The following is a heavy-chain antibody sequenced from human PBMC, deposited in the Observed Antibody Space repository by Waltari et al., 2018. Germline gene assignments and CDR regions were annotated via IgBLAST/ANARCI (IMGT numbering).Heavy chain of an antibody. V-gene: IGHV5-51*01. D-gene: IGHD3-10*01. CDR1: GYNFAGSY. Sequence: EVQLVQSGAEVKKAGESLKISWKGSGYNFAGSYVGWVRQMPGKGLEWMGMLYPGDSDIRYSPSFEGQVTISADKSISSAYLQLSGLKASDTAMYYCARQAYYSHDVVQDFDFWGQGTLVTVSS. CDR2: LYPGDSDI. CDR3: ARQAYYSHDVVQDFDF. J-gene: IGHJ4*02.